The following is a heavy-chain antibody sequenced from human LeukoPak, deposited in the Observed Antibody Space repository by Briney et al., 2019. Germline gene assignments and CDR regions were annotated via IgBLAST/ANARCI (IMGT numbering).Heavy chain of an antibody. CDR2: IYYSGST. V-gene: IGHV4-39*07. CDR1: GGSISSSSYY. Sequence: PSETLSLTCTVSGGSISSSSYYWGWIRQPPGKGLEWIGSIYYSGSTNYNPSLKSRVTISVDTSKNQFSLKLSSVTAADTAVYYCARDSAYSSSFDYWGQGTLVTVSS. J-gene: IGHJ4*02. CDR3: ARDSAYSSSFDY. D-gene: IGHD6-6*01.